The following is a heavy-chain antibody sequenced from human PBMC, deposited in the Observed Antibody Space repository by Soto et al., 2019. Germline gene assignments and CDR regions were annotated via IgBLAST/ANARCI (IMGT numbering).Heavy chain of an antibody. CDR3: ASAYEGYSSSWSQYAFDI. V-gene: IGHV3-21*04. CDR1: GFTFSSYS. D-gene: IGHD6-13*01. J-gene: IGHJ3*02. Sequence: GGSLRLSCAASGFTFSSYSMNWVRQAPGKGLEWVSSISSSSSYIYYADSVKGRFTISRDNAKNSLYLQMNSLRAEDTAVYYCASAYEGYSSSWSQYAFDIWGQGTMVTVSS. CDR2: ISSSSSYI.